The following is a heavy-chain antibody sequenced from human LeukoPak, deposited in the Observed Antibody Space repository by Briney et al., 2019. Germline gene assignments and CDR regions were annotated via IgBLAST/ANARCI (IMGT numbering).Heavy chain of an antibody. CDR3: ARRGVSSEEYDY. J-gene: IGHJ4*02. CDR2: IYPGDSDT. D-gene: IGHD2/OR15-2a*01. V-gene: IGHV5-51*01. CDR1: GYSFTSYW. Sequence: PGESLKISCQGSGYSFTSYWIGWVRRMPGKGLEWMGIIYPGDSDTRYSPSFKGQVTISADKSINTAYLHWNTLRASDSATYYYARRGVSSEEYDYWGQGTLVTVSS.